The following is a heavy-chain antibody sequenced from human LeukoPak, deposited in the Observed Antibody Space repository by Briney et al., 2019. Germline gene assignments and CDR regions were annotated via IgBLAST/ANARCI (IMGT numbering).Heavy chain of an antibody. J-gene: IGHJ4*02. D-gene: IGHD6-19*01. CDR2: ISSSSTYI. CDR1: GFTFSTYT. Sequence: GGSLRLSCAASGFTFSTYTMNWVRQVPGKGLEWVSSISSSSTYIYYAGSVQGRFTISRDNAKNSLYLQMNSLRAEDTAVYYCAREGRSSGRYYFDYWGQGTLVTVSS. CDR3: AREGRSSGRYYFDY. V-gene: IGHV3-21*01.